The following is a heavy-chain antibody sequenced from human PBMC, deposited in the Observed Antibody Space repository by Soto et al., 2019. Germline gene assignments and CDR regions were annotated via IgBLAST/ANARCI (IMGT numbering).Heavy chain of an antibody. V-gene: IGHV3-30*03. CDR3: ASVAGTGSYFYYAMDV. Sequence: QVQLVESGGGVVQPGRSLRLSCAVSGFTFSDFGMHWVRQAPGKGLDWVAVISYDETEKYYADSVKGRFTISRDNSKNTLYLQMNNVRAEDTSVYYCASVAGTGSYFYYAMDVWGQGTTVTVSS. J-gene: IGHJ6*02. CDR2: ISYDETEK. D-gene: IGHD6-19*01. CDR1: GFTFSDFG.